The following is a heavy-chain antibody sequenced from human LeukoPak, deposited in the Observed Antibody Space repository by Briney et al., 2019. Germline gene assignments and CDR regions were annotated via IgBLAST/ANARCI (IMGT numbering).Heavy chain of an antibody. V-gene: IGHV3-15*01. D-gene: IGHD2-2*01. CDR1: GFTFSNAW. Sequence: GGSLRLSCAASGFTFSNAWMSWVRQAPGKGLEWVGRIKSKTDGGTTDYAAPVKGRFTISRDDSKNTLYLQMNSLKTEDTAVYYCTTDIVVVPAAKFRDYWGQGTLVTVSS. CDR2: IKSKTDGGTT. CDR3: TTDIVVVPAAKFRDY. J-gene: IGHJ4*02.